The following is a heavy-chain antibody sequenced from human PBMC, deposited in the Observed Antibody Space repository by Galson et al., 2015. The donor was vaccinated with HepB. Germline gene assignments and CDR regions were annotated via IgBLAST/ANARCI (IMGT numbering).Heavy chain of an antibody. CDR2: IWYDGSNK. CDR1: GFTFSSYG. CDR3: ARDPGGQQLVRCFDY. D-gene: IGHD6-13*01. V-gene: IGHV3-33*08. Sequence: SLRLSCAASGFTFSSYGMHWVRQAPGKGLEWVAVIWYDGSNKYYADSVKGRFTISRDNSKNTLYLQMNSLRAEDTAVYYCARDPGGQQLVRCFDYWGQGTLVTVSS. J-gene: IGHJ4*02.